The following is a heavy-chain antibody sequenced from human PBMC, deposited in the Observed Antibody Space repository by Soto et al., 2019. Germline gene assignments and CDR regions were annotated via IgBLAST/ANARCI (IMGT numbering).Heavy chain of an antibody. Sequence: QITLKESGPTLVKPTQTLTLTCTFSGFSLSTSGVGVGWLRQPPGKALEWLAIIYWDDEKRYSPSLKTRLTVTKDTSKNQVVLTMTNVDPVDTATYYCAHRAYFDSGKQFVYWGQGTLVSVSS. V-gene: IGHV2-5*02. J-gene: IGHJ4*02. CDR1: GFSLSTSGVG. CDR3: AHRAYFDSGKQFVY. CDR2: IYWDDEK. D-gene: IGHD3-10*01.